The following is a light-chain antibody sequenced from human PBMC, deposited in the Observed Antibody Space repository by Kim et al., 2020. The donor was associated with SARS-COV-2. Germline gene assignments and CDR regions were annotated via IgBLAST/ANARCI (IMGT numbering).Light chain of an antibody. CDR1: QHISNY. J-gene: IGKJ2*01. CDR3: LRHYRYPYT. V-gene: IGKV1-17*03. CDR2: AAS. Sequence: ASVRDSVTSPCRASQHISNYLVWLQQKPRQDPTRLIYAASSLQGGVPSRFSGSGSGTDFILTISSLQPEDFATYSCLRHYRYPYTFGQGTKLEI.